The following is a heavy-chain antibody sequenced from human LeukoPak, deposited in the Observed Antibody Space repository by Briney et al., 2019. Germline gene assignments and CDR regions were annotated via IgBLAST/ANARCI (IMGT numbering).Heavy chain of an antibody. J-gene: IGHJ6*02. CDR2: INHSGSA. CDR1: GGSFSGYY. CDR3: ARRGVVVVPAAIPARDYYYYGMDV. V-gene: IGHV4-34*01. D-gene: IGHD2-2*02. Sequence: PSETLSLTCAVSGGSFSGYYWAWIRQPPGKGLEWIGEINHSGSANYNPSLKSRVTISVDTSKNQFSLKLSSVTAADTAVYYCARRGVVVVPAAIPARDYYYYGMDVWGQGTTVTVSS.